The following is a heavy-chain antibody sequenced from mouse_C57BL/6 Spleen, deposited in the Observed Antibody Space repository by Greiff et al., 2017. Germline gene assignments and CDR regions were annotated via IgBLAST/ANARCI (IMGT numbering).Heavy chain of an antibody. CDR3: ATSYYDYDHGFAY. J-gene: IGHJ3*01. V-gene: IGHV1-50*01. CDR1: GYTFTSYW. CDR2: IDPSDSYT. D-gene: IGHD2-4*01. Sequence: QVQLQQPGAELVKPGASVKLSCKASGYTFTSYWMQWVKQRPGQGLEWIGEIDPSDSYTNYNQKFKGKATLTVDTSSSTAYMQLSSLTSEDSAVYYCATSYYDYDHGFAYWGQGTLVTVSA.